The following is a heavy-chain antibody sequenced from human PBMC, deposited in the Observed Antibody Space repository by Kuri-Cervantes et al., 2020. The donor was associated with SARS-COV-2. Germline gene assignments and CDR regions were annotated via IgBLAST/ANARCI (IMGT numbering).Heavy chain of an antibody. CDR2: INSDGSST. CDR3: ARVGGSYYYYYYMDV. J-gene: IGHJ6*03. CDR1: GFTFSSYW. D-gene: IGHD1-26*01. V-gene: IGHV3-74*01. Sequence: GGSLRLSCAASGFTFSSYWMHRVRQAPGKGLVWVSRINSDGSSTSYADSVKGRFTISRDNAKNTLYLQMNSLRAEDKAVYYCARVGGSYYYYYYMDVWGKGTTVTVSS.